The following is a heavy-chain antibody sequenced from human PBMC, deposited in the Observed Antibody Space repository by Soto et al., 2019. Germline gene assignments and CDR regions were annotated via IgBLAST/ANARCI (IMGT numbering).Heavy chain of an antibody. CDR1: GGSISSSGYS. J-gene: IGHJ6*03. V-gene: IGHV4-39*01. CDR2: IYYSGST. CDR3: ARGSVVPAAIRLLRHYYYMDV. Sequence: PSETLSLTCTVSGGSISSSGYSWGWIRQPLGKGLEWIGSIYYSGSTYYNPSLKSRVTISVDTSKNQFSQKLSSVTAADTAVYYCARGSVVPAAIRLLRHYYYMDVWGKGTTVTVSS. D-gene: IGHD2-2*01.